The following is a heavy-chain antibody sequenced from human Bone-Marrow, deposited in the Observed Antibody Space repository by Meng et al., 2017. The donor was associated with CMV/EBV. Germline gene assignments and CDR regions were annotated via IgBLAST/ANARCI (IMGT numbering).Heavy chain of an antibody. CDR1: GGSVSRCSYY. CDR3: ARELVGVYDYYYYGMDV. V-gene: IGHV4-61*01. CDR2: IYYNGGT. D-gene: IGHD2-8*01. Sequence: SETLSLTCTVSGGSVSRCSYYWNWIRQTPGKGLEWIGNIYYNGGTNYNPSLKSRVTISVDTSKNQFSLKLSSVTAADTAVYYCARELVGVYDYYYYGMDVWGQGTTVTVSS. J-gene: IGHJ6*02.